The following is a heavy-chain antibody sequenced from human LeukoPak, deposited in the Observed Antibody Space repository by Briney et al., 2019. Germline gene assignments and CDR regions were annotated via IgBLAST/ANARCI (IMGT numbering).Heavy chain of an antibody. CDR3: ARDVIAAAGKVYYYYYMDV. V-gene: IGHV4-34*01. D-gene: IGHD6-13*01. J-gene: IGHJ6*03. Sequence: PSETLSLTCAVYGGSFSGYYWSWIRQPPGKGLEWIGSIYYSGSTYYNPSLKSRVTISVDTSKNQFSLKLSSVTAADTAVYYCARDVIAAAGKVYYYYYMDVWGKGTTVTVSS. CDR2: IYYSGST. CDR1: GGSFSGYY.